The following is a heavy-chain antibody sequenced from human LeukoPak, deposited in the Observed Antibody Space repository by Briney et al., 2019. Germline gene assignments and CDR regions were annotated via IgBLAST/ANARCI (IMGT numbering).Heavy chain of an antibody. CDR1: GGSISSSSYY. CDR2: IYYSGST. V-gene: IGHV4-39*01. CDR3: ARRSSWTTSDAFDI. Sequence: SETLSLTCTVSGGSISSSSYYWGWIRQPPGKGLEWIGSIYYSGSTYYNPSLKSRVTISVDTSKNQFSLKLSSVTAADTAVYYCARRSSWTTSDAFDIWGQGTMVTVSS. D-gene: IGHD6-13*01. J-gene: IGHJ3*02.